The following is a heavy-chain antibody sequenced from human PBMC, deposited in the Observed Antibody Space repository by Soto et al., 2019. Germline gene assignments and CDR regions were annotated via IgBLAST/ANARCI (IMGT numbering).Heavy chain of an antibody. CDR2: IYHTGST. V-gene: IGHV4-4*02. Sequence: SETLSLTCAVSGVSISGGVNWWSWVRQPPGKGLEWIGEIYHTGSTNYNSSLKSRVTISLDKSKNQFSLMLNSATAADTAVYLCADAPSDFWGQGILVTVS. CDR3: ADAPSDF. CDR1: GVSISGGVNW. D-gene: IGHD2-21*01. J-gene: IGHJ4*02.